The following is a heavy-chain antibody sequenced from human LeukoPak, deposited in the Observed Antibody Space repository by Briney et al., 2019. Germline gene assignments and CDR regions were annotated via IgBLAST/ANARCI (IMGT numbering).Heavy chain of an antibody. Sequence: GGSLRLSCAASGFTFSSYAMNRVRQAPGKGLEWVSGISGSGATTYYADSVKGRFTISRDNSKNTLYLQMNSLRVEDTAVYYCATRGSGWYFDYWGQGTLVTVSS. J-gene: IGHJ4*02. D-gene: IGHD6-19*01. CDR3: ATRGSGWYFDY. V-gene: IGHV3-23*01. CDR1: GFTFSSYA. CDR2: ISGSGATT.